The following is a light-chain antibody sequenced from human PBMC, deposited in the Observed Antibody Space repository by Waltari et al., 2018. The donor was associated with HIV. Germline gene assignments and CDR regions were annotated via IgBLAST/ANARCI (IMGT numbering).Light chain of an antibody. CDR3: QVWDSSSDDWV. V-gene: IGLV3-21*02. CDR2: DNS. CDR1: NMGGKN. Sequence: SYVLTQPPSVSVAPGQTASMTCGGNNMGGKNVHWYQQKPGQAPVLVVYDNSDRPSGIPERISGSKSGNTATLTISRVEAGDKADYYCQVWDSSSDDWVFGGGTKLTVL. J-gene: IGLJ3*02.